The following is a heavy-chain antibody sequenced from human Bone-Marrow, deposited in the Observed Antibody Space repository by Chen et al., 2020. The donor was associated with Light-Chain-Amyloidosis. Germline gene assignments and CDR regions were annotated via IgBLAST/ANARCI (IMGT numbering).Heavy chain of an antibody. V-gene: IGHV3-23*04. CDR1: GFAFRSYA. CDR2: ISGSGGSR. J-gene: IGHJ3*02. D-gene: IGHD3-9*01. Sequence: EVQLVESGGGVLQRGGSLRLSCADSGFAFRSYAMRWVRQAPGKGLEWVSTISGSGGSRYYGDSVKGRLTISRDNSKNALFLQMNSLRAEDTAVYYCAKDISYDDILPGYPADAFDIWGQGTMVTVSS. CDR3: AKDISYDDILPGYPADAFDI.